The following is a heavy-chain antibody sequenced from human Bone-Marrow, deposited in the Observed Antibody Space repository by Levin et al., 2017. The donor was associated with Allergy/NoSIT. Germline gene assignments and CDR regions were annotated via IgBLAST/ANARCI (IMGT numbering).Heavy chain of an antibody. CDR1: GEPLSGYS. CDR3: ARELAENRCCADY. Sequence: TSETLSLTCAVYGEPLSGYSWSWIRQPPGKGPEWIGEINDSGSTKYNPSLMSRVTMSVDTSKNQFSLKLSSVTAADTAVYYCARELAENRCCADYWGQGTLVTVSS. V-gene: IGHV4-34*01. CDR2: INDSGST. D-gene: IGHD3-3*02. J-gene: IGHJ4*02.